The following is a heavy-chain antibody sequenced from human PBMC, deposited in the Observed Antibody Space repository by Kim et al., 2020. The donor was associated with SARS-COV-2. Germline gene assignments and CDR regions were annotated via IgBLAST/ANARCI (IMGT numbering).Heavy chain of an antibody. CDR3: AKDAGDSSNYWYFDL. CDR1: GFTFDDYA. D-gene: IGHD6-13*01. V-gene: IGHV3-9*01. J-gene: IGHJ2*01. Sequence: GGSLRLSCAASGFTFDDYAMHWVRQAPGKGLEWVSGISWNSGSIGYADSVKGRFTISRDNAKNSLYLQMNSLRAEDTALYYCAKDAGDSSNYWYFDLWGRGTLVTVSS. CDR2: ISWNSGSI.